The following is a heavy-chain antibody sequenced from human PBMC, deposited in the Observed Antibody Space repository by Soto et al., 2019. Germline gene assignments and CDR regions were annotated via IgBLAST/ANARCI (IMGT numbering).Heavy chain of an antibody. J-gene: IGHJ6*02. V-gene: IGHV3-7*03. CDR1: RFTFTSYW. CDR3: AREEVDLVNTTPYIYYGLSV. CDR2: INQDGSEK. D-gene: IGHD1-1*01. Sequence: PGGSLRLSCAASRFTFTSYWMSWVRQAPGKGLEWVANINQDGSEKYYVDSVKGRFTISRDNAKNSVNLQMNSLRAEDSAVYYCAREEVDLVNTTPYIYYGLSVWGQGTTVTVSS.